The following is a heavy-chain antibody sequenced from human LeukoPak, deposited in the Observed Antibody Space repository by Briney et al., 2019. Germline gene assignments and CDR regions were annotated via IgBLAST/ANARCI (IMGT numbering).Heavy chain of an antibody. D-gene: IGHD3-22*01. V-gene: IGHV3-23*01. CDR3: AKDLGRAYYYDSSGYYDY. J-gene: IGHJ4*02. Sequence: PGGSLRLSCAASGFTFSSYAMSWVRQAPGKGLEWVSAISGSGGSTYYADSVKGRFTISRDNSKNTLYLQMNSLRAEDTAVYYCAKDLGRAYYYDSSGYYDYWGQGTLVTVSS. CDR2: ISGSGGST. CDR1: GFTFSSYA.